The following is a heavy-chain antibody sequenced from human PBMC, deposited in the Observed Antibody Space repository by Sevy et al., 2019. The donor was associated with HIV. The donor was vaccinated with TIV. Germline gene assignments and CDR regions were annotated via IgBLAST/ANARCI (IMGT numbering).Heavy chain of an antibody. V-gene: IGHV3-23*01. J-gene: IGHJ3*02. CDR2: ISGSDGAT. D-gene: IGHD2-15*01. Sequence: GGSLRLSCAASGFSFISYAMNWVRQAPGKGLEWVSAISGSDGATYYADSVKGRFSISRDNSKNTLYLQMDSLRAEDTAVYDCAKDIVAVVGDAFDIWGQGTMVTVSS. CDR3: AKDIVAVVGDAFDI. CDR1: GFSFISYA.